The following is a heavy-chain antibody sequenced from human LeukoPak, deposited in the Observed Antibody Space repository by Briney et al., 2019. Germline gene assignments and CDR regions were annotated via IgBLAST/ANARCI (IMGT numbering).Heavy chain of an antibody. CDR1: GGSFSGYY. V-gene: IGHV4-34*01. Sequence: SETLSLTCAVYGGSFSGYYWSWIRQPPGKGLEWIGEINHSGSTNYNPSLKSRVTISVDTSKNQFSLKLSSVTAADTAVYYCARGLDSSSTSCYAAYPDWFDPWGQGTLVTVSS. CDR2: INHSGST. CDR3: ARGLDSSSTSCYAAYPDWFDP. J-gene: IGHJ5*02. D-gene: IGHD2-2*01.